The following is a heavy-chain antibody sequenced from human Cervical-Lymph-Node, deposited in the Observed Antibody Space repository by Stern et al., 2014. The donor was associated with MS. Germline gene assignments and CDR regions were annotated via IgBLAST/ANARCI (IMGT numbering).Heavy chain of an antibody. CDR1: GVSISSGGYY. D-gene: IGHD5-24*01. J-gene: IGHJ4*02. CDR2: VSFSGST. Sequence: VQLVESGPGLVKPSQTLSLTCTVSGVSISSGGYYWSWIRQLPGKGLEWIGYVSFSGSTSYNPSVTSRVTISVDTSKNQFSLSLRSVTAADTAVYFCANGGDDYNPIDYWGQGTLVTVST. CDR3: ANGGDDYNPIDY. V-gene: IGHV4-31*03.